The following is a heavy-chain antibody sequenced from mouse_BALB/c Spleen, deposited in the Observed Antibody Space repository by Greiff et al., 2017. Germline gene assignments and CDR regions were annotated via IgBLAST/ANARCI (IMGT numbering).Heavy chain of an antibody. J-gene: IGHJ3*01. CDR2: ISYSGST. D-gene: IGHD3-2*01. CDR3: ARSGTDSSGYPAWFAY. V-gene: IGHV3-2*02. Sequence: EVKLQESGPGLVKPSQSLSLTCTVTGYSITSDYAWNWIRQFPGNKLEWMGYISYSGSTSYNPSLKSRISITRDTSKNQFFLQLNSVTTEDTATYYCARSGTDSSGYPAWFAYWGQGTLVTVSA. CDR1: GYSITSDYA.